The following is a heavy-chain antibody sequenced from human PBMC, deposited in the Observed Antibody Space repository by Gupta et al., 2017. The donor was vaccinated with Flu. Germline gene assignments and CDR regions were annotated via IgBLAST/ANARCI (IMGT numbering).Heavy chain of an antibody. Sequence: QVQLVESGGGVAQSGRSLRLSCAASGFTFSSYGMHWVRQAPGKGLEWVAVMWYDGSNKYYADSVKGRFTISRDNSRNTLYLQINSLRAEDTAVYYCTKDVMAVVGVGAFDIWGQGTMVTVSS. CDR3: TKDVMAVVGVGAFDI. CDR2: MWYDGSNK. J-gene: IGHJ3*02. CDR1: GFTFSSYG. V-gene: IGHV3-33*06. D-gene: IGHD6-19*01.